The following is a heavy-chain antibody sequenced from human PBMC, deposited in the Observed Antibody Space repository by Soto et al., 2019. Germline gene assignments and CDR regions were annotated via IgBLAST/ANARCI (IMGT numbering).Heavy chain of an antibody. V-gene: IGHV4-4*02. D-gene: IGHD2-15*01. Sequence: QVQLQESGPGLVKSSGTLSLACAVSGDSITTTNWWSWVRQSPGKGLEWSGETYSGGTPNYNPSLKSRVTISVDASKNQFFLELTSVTAADTAVYFCARAPGVVVGTSILSSWFDPWGQGTLVTVSS. CDR3: ARAPGVVVGTSILSSWFDP. CDR1: GDSITTTNW. CDR2: TYSGGTP. J-gene: IGHJ5*02.